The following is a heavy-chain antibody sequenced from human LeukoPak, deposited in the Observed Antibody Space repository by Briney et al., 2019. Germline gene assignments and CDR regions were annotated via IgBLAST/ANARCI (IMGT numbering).Heavy chain of an antibody. CDR3: ARIDRVGETRAQNDY. D-gene: IGHD5-12*01. V-gene: IGHV3-21*01. Sequence: GGSLGLSVLASGFPFRAYNINGFGQPQGKGRGWFSSISASSSYIQYADSMKGRFTISRDNAKNSLYLQMNSLRAEDTAVYYCARIDRVGETRAQNDYWGQGTLVTVSS. J-gene: IGHJ4*02. CDR2: ISASSSYI. CDR1: GFPFRAYN.